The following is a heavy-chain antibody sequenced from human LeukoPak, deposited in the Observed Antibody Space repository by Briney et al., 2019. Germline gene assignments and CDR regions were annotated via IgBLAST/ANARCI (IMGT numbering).Heavy chain of an antibody. CDR3: ARDSSGWSRDY. J-gene: IGHJ4*02. V-gene: IGHV3-21*06. Sequence: GGSLRLSCAASGFTFSAYSMSWVRQAPGKGLEWVSSIDRGSNHIYYADAVKGRFTISRDNAKNSLYLQMNSLRAEDTAIYYCARDSSGWSRDYWGQGTLVTVSS. CDR2: IDRGSNHI. CDR1: GFTFSAYS. D-gene: IGHD6-19*01.